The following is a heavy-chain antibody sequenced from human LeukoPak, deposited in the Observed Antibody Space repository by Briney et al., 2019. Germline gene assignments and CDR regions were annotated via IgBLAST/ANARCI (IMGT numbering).Heavy chain of an antibody. Sequence: GGSLRLSCVASGFTFSSYAMSWVRQAPGKGLEWVSAISGSGGSTYYADSVKGRFTTSRDNSKNTLYLQMNSLRAEDTAVYYCAKDTAMVIPFDYWGQGTLVTVSS. CDR3: AKDTAMVIPFDY. V-gene: IGHV3-23*01. CDR1: GFTFSSYA. CDR2: ISGSGGST. D-gene: IGHD5-18*01. J-gene: IGHJ4*02.